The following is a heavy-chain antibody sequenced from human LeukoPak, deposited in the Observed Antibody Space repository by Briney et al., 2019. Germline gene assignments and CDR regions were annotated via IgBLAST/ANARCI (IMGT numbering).Heavy chain of an antibody. J-gene: IGHJ4*02. CDR3: AKGWDVDTAIDY. CDR1: GFTFSSYW. CDR2: IQYAGSDK. Sequence: GGSLRLSCAASGFTFSSYWMHWVRQAPGKGLEWVAFIQYAGSDKYYADSVKGRFTISRDNSKNTLYLQMNSLRAEDTAVYYCAKGWDVDTAIDYWGQGTLVTVSS. D-gene: IGHD5-18*01. V-gene: IGHV3-30*02.